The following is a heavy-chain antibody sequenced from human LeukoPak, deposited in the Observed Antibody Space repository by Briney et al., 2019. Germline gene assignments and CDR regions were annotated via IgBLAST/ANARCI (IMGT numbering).Heavy chain of an antibody. V-gene: IGHV1-18*01. Sequence: ASVKVSFKASGYSFSSYGISWVRQAPGQSLEWMGCISAYNDNTDYAQKFQGRVTMTTDTSTTTAYLELRSLRSDDTAVYYCARRAGVLNPFDFWGQGTQVTVPS. CDR1: GYSFSSYG. J-gene: IGHJ4*02. D-gene: IGHD1-1*01. CDR3: ARRAGVLNPFDF. CDR2: ISAYNDNT.